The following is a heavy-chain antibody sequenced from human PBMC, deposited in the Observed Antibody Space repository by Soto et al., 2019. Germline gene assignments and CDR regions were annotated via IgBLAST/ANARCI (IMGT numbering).Heavy chain of an antibody. CDR2: IIPIFGTA. Sequence: ASVKVSCTASGGTFSSYVISWVRQAPGQGLEWMGGIIPIFGTANYAQKFQGRVTITADESTSTAYMELSSLRSEDTAVYYCARAMTTVTTAVDYWGQGTLVTVSS. CDR3: ARAMTTVTTAVDY. V-gene: IGHV1-69*01. CDR1: GGTFSSYV. D-gene: IGHD4-4*01. J-gene: IGHJ4*02.